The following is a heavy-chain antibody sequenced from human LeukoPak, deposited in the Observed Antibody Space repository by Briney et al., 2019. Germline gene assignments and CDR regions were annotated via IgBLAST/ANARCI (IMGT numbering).Heavy chain of an antibody. J-gene: IGHJ3*02. V-gene: IGHV7-4-1*02. CDR3: AREGEEWWLVSPKDGFDI. CDR1: GYSFSNYA. D-gene: IGHD6-19*01. Sequence: ASVKVSCKASGYSFSNYAVHWVRQAPGQGLEWMGSINTHTGNPTYAQDLIGNYVFSLDTSVSTAYLQISSLRAEDTAMYYCAREGEEWWLVSPKDGFDIWGQGTMVTVSS. CDR2: INTHTGNP.